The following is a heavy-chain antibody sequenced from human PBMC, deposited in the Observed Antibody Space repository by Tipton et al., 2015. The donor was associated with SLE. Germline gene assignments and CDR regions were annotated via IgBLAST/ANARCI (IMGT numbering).Heavy chain of an antibody. D-gene: IGHD1-1*01. J-gene: IGHJ4*02. Sequence: TLSLTCAVYGGSFSGYYWSWIRQPPGKGLEWIGEINHSGSTNYNPSLKSRVTISVDTSKNQFSLKLISVTAADTAVYYCARDNGGYGDFDYWGQGTLVTVSS. CDR3: ARDNGGYGDFDY. CDR1: GGSFSGYY. CDR2: INHSGST. V-gene: IGHV4-34*01.